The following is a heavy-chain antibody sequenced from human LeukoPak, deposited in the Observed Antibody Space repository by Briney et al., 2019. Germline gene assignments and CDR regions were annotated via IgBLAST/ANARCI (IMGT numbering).Heavy chain of an antibody. D-gene: IGHD5-18*01. CDR2: INHSGST. J-gene: IGHJ4*02. CDR3: ARAKGIGLRGYSYGYYFDY. V-gene: IGHV4-34*01. CDR1: GGSFSGYY. Sequence: SETLSLTCAVYGGSFSGYYWSWIRQPPGKGLEWIGEINHSGSTNYNPSLKSRVTISLDTSKNQFSLKLSSMTAADTAVYYCARAKGIGLRGYSYGYYFDYRGQGILVTVSS.